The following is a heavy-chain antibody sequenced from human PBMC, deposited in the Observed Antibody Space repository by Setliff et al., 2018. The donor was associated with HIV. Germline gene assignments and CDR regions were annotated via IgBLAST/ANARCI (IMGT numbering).Heavy chain of an antibody. Sequence: SETLSLTCTVSGGSIRSYYWSWIRQSPGKGREWIGYVFYNGDTAYNPSLKRRLTISVEPSKSQFSLKLTSVTAADTAVYYCARQMTIPGVAVTPVDYWGQGALVTVSS. CDR1: GGSIRSYY. J-gene: IGHJ4*02. CDR2: VFYNGDT. V-gene: IGHV4-59*08. CDR3: ARQMTIPGVAVTPVDY. D-gene: IGHD3-3*01.